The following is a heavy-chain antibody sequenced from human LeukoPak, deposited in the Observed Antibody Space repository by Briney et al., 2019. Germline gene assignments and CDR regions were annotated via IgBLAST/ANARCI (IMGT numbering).Heavy chain of an antibody. V-gene: IGHV4-34*01. CDR3: ARDAHWGPFMDV. CDR2: INHSGSS. Sequence: PSETLSLTCAVYGGSFRGYYWSWIRQPPGKGLEWIGEINHSGSSNYNPSLKSRVTISLDTSKNQFSLNLSSVTAADTAVYYCARDAHWGPFMDVWGKGTTVTISS. D-gene: IGHD7-27*01. J-gene: IGHJ6*03. CDR1: GGSFRGYY.